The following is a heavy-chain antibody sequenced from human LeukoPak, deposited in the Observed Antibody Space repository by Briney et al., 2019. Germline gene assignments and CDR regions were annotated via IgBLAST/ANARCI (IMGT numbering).Heavy chain of an antibody. J-gene: IGHJ4*02. V-gene: IGHV4-34*01. CDR3: ARVTGYMIEDYFDY. CDR1: GGSFSGYY. D-gene: IGHD3-22*01. CDR2: INHSGST. Sequence: SETLSLTCAVYGGSFSGYYWSWIRQPPGKGLEWIGEINHSGSTNYNPSLKSRVTISVDASKNQFSLKLSSVTAADTAVYYCARVTGYMIEDYFDYWGQGTLVTVSS.